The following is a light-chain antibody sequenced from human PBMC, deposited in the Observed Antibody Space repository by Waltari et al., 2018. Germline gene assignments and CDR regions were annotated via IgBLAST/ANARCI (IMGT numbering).Light chain of an antibody. CDR3: MQTLQTPLT. V-gene: IGKV3-11*01. CDR2: DAS. J-gene: IGKJ4*01. Sequence: EVVLTQSPATLSLSPGERATLSCRASQNVINFLAWYQQKAGRAPRLLIYDASQRATGIPARFSGSGSGTDFTLKISRVEAEDVGIYYCMQTLQTPLTFGGGTKVEIK. CDR1: QNVINF.